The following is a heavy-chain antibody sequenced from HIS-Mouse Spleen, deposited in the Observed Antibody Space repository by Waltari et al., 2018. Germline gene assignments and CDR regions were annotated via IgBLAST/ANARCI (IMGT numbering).Heavy chain of an antibody. CDR2: IRSGSGTI. CDR3: ARGASGSYYLVSVSDY. CDR1: GFTFSSYS. J-gene: IGHJ4*02. D-gene: IGHD1-26*01. Sequence: EVQLVDSGGGLVQPGGSLRLSCAASGFTFSSYSMNWVRQAPGKGLEWVSYIRSGSGTIYYADSVKGRFTISRDNAKNSRYLQMNSLRAEDTAVYYCARGASGSYYLVSVSDYWGQGTLVTVSS. V-gene: IGHV3-48*01.